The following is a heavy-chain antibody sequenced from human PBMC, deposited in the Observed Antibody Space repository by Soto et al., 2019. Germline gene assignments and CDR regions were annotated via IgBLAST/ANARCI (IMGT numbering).Heavy chain of an antibody. D-gene: IGHD2-2*01. CDR3: ARGTPIQRLGYCSSTSCYHTYYFDY. CDR1: GGSISSYY. Sequence: PSETLSLTCTVSGGSISSYYWSWIRQPPGKGLEWIGYIYYSGSTNYNPSLKSRVTISVDTSKNQFSLKLSSVTAADTAVYYCARGTPIQRLGYCSSTSCYHTYYFDYWGQGTLVTVSS. J-gene: IGHJ4*02. CDR2: IYYSGST. V-gene: IGHV4-59*01.